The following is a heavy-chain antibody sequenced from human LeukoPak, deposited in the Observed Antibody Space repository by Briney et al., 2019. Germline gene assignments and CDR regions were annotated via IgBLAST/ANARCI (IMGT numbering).Heavy chain of an antibody. V-gene: IGHV4-38-2*02. CDR1: GYSISSGYF. D-gene: IGHD4-17*01. Sequence: SETLSLTCTVSGYSISSGYFWGWIRQPPGKGLEWIGTISHGGSTYYNPALKSRVTRSVDTSKNQFSLNLSSVPAADTAVLYSARATVTTERDYFDYWGQGTLVTVSS. CDR2: ISHGGST. CDR3: ARATVTTERDYFDY. J-gene: IGHJ4*02.